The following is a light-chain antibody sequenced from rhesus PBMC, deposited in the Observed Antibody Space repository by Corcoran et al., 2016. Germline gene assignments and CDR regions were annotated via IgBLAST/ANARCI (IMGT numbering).Light chain of an antibody. CDR1: QGINNY. CDR2: YAS. Sequence: DIQMTQSPSSLSASVGDRVTITCRASQGINNYLSWYQQKPGKAPKPLISYASSLETGVPSRFSGSRSGTDYTLTISSLQPEDIATYYCQQYNHSPLTFGGGTKVEIK. J-gene: IGKJ4*01. CDR3: QQYNHSPLT. V-gene: IGKV1-66*01.